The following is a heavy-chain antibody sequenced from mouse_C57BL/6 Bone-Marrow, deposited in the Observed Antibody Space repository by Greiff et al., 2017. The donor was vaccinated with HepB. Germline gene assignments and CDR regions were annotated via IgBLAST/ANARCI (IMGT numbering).Heavy chain of an antibody. J-gene: IGHJ2*01. Sequence: VKLMESGAELVRPGTSVKVSCKASGYAFTNYLIEWVKQRPGQGLEWIGVINPGSGGTNYNEKFKGKATLTADKSSSTAYMQLSSLTSEDSAVYFCARRGLAYYFDYWGQGTTLTVSS. CDR1: GYAFTNYL. CDR3: ARRGLAYYFDY. CDR2: INPGSGGT. V-gene: IGHV1-54*01. D-gene: IGHD3-3*01.